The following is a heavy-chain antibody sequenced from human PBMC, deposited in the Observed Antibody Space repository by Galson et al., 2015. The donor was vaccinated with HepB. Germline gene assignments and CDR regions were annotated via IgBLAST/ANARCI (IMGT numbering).Heavy chain of an antibody. Sequence: SLRLSCAASGFTFSSYSMNWVRQAPGKGLEWVSSISSSSSYIYYADSVKGRFTISRDNAKNSLYLQMNSLRAEDTAVYYCARGELWFVRFDYWGQGTLVTVSS. CDR3: ARGELWFVRFDY. CDR1: GFTFSSYS. J-gene: IGHJ4*02. D-gene: IGHD3-10*01. CDR2: ISSSSSYI. V-gene: IGHV3-21*01.